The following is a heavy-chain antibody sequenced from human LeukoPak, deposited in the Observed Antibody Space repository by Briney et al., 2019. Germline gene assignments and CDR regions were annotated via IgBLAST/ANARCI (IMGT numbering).Heavy chain of an antibody. CDR1: GFTFSNYG. CDR2: ISGSGGER. CDR3: TRNSGWYGLS. D-gene: IGHD6-19*01. J-gene: IGHJ1*01. V-gene: IGHV3-23*01. Sequence: GGSLRLSCAASGFTFSNYGMSWVRQAPGKGLQWVSGISGSGGERYYTESVKGRFTISRDNSNNTLFLHLNSLRGEDTAVYYCTRNSGWYGLSWGQGTLVTVSS.